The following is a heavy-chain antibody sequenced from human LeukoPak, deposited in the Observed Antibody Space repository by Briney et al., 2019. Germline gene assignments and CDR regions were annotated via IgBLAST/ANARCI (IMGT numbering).Heavy chain of an antibody. J-gene: IGHJ3*02. V-gene: IGHV3-48*03. CDR3: AQVGSYDTLDI. CDR1: GFSFSRYE. CDR2: ISSSATNI. Sequence: GGSLRLSCAASGFSFSRYEVNWVRLAPGKGLEWVSHISSSATNIYYADSVKGRFTISRDNAKNSLYLQTNSLRAEDTAVYYFAQVGSYDTLDIWGQGTLVTVSS. D-gene: IGHD1-26*01.